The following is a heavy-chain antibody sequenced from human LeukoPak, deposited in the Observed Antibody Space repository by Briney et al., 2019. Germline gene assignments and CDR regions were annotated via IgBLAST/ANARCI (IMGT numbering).Heavy chain of an antibody. CDR1: GFTFSSYS. CDR3: ARDGITMIVPNWFDP. J-gene: IGHJ5*02. Sequence: PGGSLRLSCAASGFTFSSYSMNWVPQAPGRGLEWVSSISSSSSYIYYADSVKGRFTISRDNAKNSLYLQMNSLRAEDTAVYYCARDGITMIVPNWFDPWGQGTLVTVSS. D-gene: IGHD3-22*01. CDR2: ISSSSSYI. V-gene: IGHV3-21*01.